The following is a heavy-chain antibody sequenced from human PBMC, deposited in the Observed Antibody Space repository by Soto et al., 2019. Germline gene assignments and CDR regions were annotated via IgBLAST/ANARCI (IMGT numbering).Heavy chain of an antibody. Sequence: SETLSLTCAVYGGSFSDYYWSWIRQPPGKGLEWIGEINHSGSTNYNPSLKSRVTISVDTSKNQFSLKLSSVTAADTAVYYCARGGVGGYYDFWSGSYYYMDVWGKGTTVTVSS. CDR1: GGSFSDYY. CDR2: INHSGST. V-gene: IGHV4-34*01. CDR3: ARGGVGGYYDFWSGSYYYMDV. J-gene: IGHJ6*03. D-gene: IGHD3-3*01.